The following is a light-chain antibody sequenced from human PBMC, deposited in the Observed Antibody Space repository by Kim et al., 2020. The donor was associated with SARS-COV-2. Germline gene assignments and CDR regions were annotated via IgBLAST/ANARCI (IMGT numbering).Light chain of an antibody. CDR3: MQGTQWPYT. Sequence: HPASHSGRSSRSVIHDDGSTYLNWFHQRPGQSPRRLIYSVSTRGSGVPDRFSGSGSRTDFTLEISRVEAEDVGVYYCMQGTQWPYTFGQGTKLEI. V-gene: IGKV2-30*02. CDR2: SVS. J-gene: IGKJ2*01. CDR1: RSVIHDDGSTY.